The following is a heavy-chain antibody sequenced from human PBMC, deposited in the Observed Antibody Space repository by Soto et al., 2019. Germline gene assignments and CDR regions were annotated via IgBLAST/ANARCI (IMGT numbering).Heavy chain of an antibody. D-gene: IGHD6-13*01. Sequence: EVQLLESGGGLVQPGGSLRLSCAASGFTFSSVAMSWVRQAPGKWLEWVSAIGSRGDSTYYADSVKGRFTNSRDNYKNSLHLPMNSLTAEETAVYYCAKDLIYGYNSSRPFDSWGPGTLVSVSS. CDR1: GFTFSSVA. CDR3: AKDLIYGYNSSRPFDS. CDR2: IGSRGDST. V-gene: IGHV3-23*01. J-gene: IGHJ4*02.